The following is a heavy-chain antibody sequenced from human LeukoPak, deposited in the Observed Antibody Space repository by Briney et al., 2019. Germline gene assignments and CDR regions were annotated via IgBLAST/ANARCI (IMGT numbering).Heavy chain of an antibody. Sequence: SVKVSCKASGGTFSSYAISWVRQAPGQGLEWMGRIIPILGIANYAQKFQGRVTITADKSTSTAYMELSSLRSEDTAVYYCARERGTYYYDSSGYPFDNWGQGTLVTVSS. CDR1: GGTFSSYA. CDR3: ARERGTYYYDSSGYPFDN. D-gene: IGHD3-22*01. J-gene: IGHJ4*02. V-gene: IGHV1-69*04. CDR2: IIPILGIA.